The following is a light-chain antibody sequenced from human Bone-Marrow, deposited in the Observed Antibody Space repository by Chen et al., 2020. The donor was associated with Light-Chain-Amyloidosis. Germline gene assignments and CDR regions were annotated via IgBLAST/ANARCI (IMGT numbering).Light chain of an antibody. V-gene: IGLV3-21*02. CDR3: QVWDRSSDRPV. CDR2: DDS. Sequence: SSVLPKPSSTSVAPRQTATIACGGNNIGSTSVHWYQQTPGQAPLLVVYDDSDRPSGIPERLSGSNSGNTATLTISRVEAGDEADYYCQVWDRSSDRPVFGGGTKLTVL. J-gene: IGLJ3*02. CDR1: NIGSTS.